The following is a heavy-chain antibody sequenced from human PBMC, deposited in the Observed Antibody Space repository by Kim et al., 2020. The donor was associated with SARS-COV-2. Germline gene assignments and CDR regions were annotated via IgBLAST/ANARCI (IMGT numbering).Heavy chain of an antibody. CDR2: IWYDGSNK. V-gene: IGHV3-33*01. D-gene: IGHD6-19*01. J-gene: IGHJ5*02. Sequence: GGSLRLSCAASGFTFSSYGMHWVRQAPGKGLEWVAVIWYDGSNKYYADSVKGRFTISRNNSKNTLYLQMNSLRAEDTAVYYCARESAEQWLVLVSWGKGTLVTVSS. CDR1: GFTFSSYG. CDR3: ARESAEQWLVLVS.